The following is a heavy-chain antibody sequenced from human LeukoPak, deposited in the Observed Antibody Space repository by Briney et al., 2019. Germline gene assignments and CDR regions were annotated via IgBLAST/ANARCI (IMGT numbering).Heavy chain of an antibody. Sequence: GGSLRLSCAASGFTFSSYEMNWVRQAPGKGLEWVSYISSSGSTIYYADSVKGRFTISRDNVKSLLYLQMNNLRAEDTAVYYCARHVAAGTVDYWGQGTLVTVSS. D-gene: IGHD6-13*01. CDR1: GFTFSSYE. CDR2: ISSSGSTI. V-gene: IGHV3-48*03. J-gene: IGHJ4*02. CDR3: ARHVAAGTVDY.